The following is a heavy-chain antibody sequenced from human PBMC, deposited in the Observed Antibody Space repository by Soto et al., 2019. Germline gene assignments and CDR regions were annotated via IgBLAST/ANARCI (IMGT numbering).Heavy chain of an antibody. V-gene: IGHV1-3*01. D-gene: IGHD7-27*01. CDR3: ARALGYWYYYAMDV. Sequence: QVQLVQSGAEVKKPGASVKVSCKASGYTFTSYAMHWVRQAPGQRLEWLGWINAGNGNTKYSQKFQGRVTITRDTSASTAYMELRGLRYEATAVYYCARALGYWYYYAMDVWGKGTTVTLSS. CDR1: GYTFTSYA. CDR2: INAGNGNT. J-gene: IGHJ6*04.